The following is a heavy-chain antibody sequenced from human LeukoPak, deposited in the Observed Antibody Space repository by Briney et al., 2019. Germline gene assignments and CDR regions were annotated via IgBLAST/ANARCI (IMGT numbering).Heavy chain of an antibody. V-gene: IGHV4-39*07. J-gene: IGHJ4*02. D-gene: IGHD3-22*01. CDR3: ARAPHFFDTSGSRYYFDS. Sequence: SETLPLTCTVSGGSIRDTSYYWGWIRQPPGKGLEWIGSIYYSGNTYYNPSLMSRVTTSVDTSKNQFSLHLSSVTAADTAVYYCARAPHFFDTSGSRYYFDSWGQGALVTVSS. CDR1: GGSIRDTSYY. CDR2: IYYSGNT.